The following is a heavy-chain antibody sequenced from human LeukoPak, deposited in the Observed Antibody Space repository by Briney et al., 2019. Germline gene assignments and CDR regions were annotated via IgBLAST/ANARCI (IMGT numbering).Heavy chain of an antibody. CDR1: GYTFTDYY. CDR3: ATVYWGALVGATWTLDY. D-gene: IGHD1-26*01. CDR2: INPDSGST. Sequence: ASVNVSCKASGYTFTDYYIHWVRQAPGQGLEWMGWINPDSGSTSYEQKFKGRVTMTRATSISTAYIELSRLTSDDTAVYYCATVYWGALVGATWTLDYWGQGTLVTVSS. V-gene: IGHV1-2*02. J-gene: IGHJ4*02.